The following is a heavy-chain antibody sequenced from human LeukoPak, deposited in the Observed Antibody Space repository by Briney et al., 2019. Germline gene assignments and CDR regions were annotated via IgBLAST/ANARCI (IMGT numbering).Heavy chain of an antibody. Sequence: GGSLRLSCAASGFTFSSYRMNWVRQAPGKGLEWVSYISSSSSTIYYADSVKGRFTISRDNAKNSLYLQMNSLRAEDTAVYYCAKDGYYDSSAYYYVRYFDLWGRGTLVAVSS. CDR3: AKDGYYDSSAYYYVRYFDL. V-gene: IGHV3-48*01. J-gene: IGHJ2*01. CDR2: ISSSSSTI. CDR1: GFTFSSYR. D-gene: IGHD3-22*01.